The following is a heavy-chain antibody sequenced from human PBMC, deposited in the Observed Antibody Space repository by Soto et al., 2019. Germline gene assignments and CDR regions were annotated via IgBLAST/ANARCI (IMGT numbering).Heavy chain of an antibody. D-gene: IGHD6-19*01. CDR1: GFSFSSCA. V-gene: IGHV3-30-3*01. Sequence: QVQLVESGGGVVQPGRSLRLSCAASGFSFSSCAMHWVRQAPGKGLEWVAVISHDGSNKYYADSVKGRFTISRDNSINTLYLQMIRLRAEDTAVYYCARVSIAVAGIAYYFDYWGQGTLVTVSS. J-gene: IGHJ4*02. CDR2: ISHDGSNK. CDR3: ARVSIAVAGIAYYFDY.